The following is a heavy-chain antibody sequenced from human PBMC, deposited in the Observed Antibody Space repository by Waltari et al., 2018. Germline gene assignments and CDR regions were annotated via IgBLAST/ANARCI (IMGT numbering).Heavy chain of an antibody. CDR2: ISFSGTT. V-gene: IGHV4-31*03. Sequence: QVQLQESSPGLVKPSQTLSLTCTVSGGSISISGNYWTWIRHHPGRGLEWIGYISFSGTTYYSPSLRSRLTISIDTSKNQFSLNLRSLTAADTAVYFCAKETAFTLDSWGQGTLVTVSS. CDR3: AKETAFTLDS. D-gene: IGHD2-21*02. CDR1: GGSISISGNY. J-gene: IGHJ4*02.